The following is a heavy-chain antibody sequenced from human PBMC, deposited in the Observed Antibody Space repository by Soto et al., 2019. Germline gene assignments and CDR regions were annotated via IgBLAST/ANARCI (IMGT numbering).Heavy chain of an antibody. CDR2: IWYDGSNK. V-gene: IGHV3-33*01. CDR3: ARDFSAVDTEIGIDY. J-gene: IGHJ4*02. CDR1: GFTFSSYG. Sequence: AGGSLRLSCAASGFTFSSYGMHWVRQAPGKGLEWVAVIWYDGSNKYYADSVKGRFTISRDNSKNTLYLQMNSLRAEDTAVYYCARDFSAVDTEIGIDYWGQGTLVTVSS. D-gene: IGHD5-18*01.